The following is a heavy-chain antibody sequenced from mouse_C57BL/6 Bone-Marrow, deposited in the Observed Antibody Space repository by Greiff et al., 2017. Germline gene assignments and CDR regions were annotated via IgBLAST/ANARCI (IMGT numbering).Heavy chain of an antibody. D-gene: IGHD1-1*01. CDR3: ATDSITTVVARDFDV. CDR1: GYSFTGYY. V-gene: IGHV1-42*01. J-gene: IGHJ1*03. Sequence: VQLQQSGPELVKPGASVKISCKASGYSFTGYYMNWVKQSPEKSLEWIGEINPSTGGTTYNQKFKAKATLTVDKSSSTAYMQLKSLTSEDYAVYYCATDSITTVVARDFDVWGTGTTVTVSS. CDR2: INPSTGGT.